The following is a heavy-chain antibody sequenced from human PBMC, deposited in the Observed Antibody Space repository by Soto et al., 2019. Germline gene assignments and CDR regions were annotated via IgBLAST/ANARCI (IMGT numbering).Heavy chain of an antibody. J-gene: IGHJ4*02. CDR1: EYTFANHS. D-gene: IGHD3-10*01. Sequence: QVRLVQSGAEVKKPGDSVSVSCKAPEYTFANHSIHWVRQAPGQGLEWMGIVNPSGGPTRYTQKFQGRVTMTRDTSTSTVYMVLSSLTSADTAVYYCAREGSYYFDSRIDYWGQATLVTVSS. CDR3: AREGSYYFDSRIDY. V-gene: IGHV1-46*01. CDR2: VNPSGGPT.